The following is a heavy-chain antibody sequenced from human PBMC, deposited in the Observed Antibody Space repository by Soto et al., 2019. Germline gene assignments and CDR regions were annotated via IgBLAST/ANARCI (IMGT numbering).Heavy chain of an antibody. J-gene: IGHJ4*02. CDR1: GGSISSSSYY. Sequence: QLQLQESGPGLVKPSETLSLTCTVSGGSISSSSYYWGWIRQPPGKGLAGIGSIYYSGSTYYNPSLKSRVTISVDTSKNQFSLKLSSVTAADTAVYYCARWATYYDYIWGSYRLGYFDYWGQGTLVTVSS. CDR2: IYYSGST. CDR3: ARWATYYDYIWGSYRLGYFDY. D-gene: IGHD3-16*02. V-gene: IGHV4-39*01.